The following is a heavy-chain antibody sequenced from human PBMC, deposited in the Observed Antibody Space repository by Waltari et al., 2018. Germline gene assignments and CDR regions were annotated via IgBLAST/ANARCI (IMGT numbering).Heavy chain of an antibody. D-gene: IGHD6-13*01. CDR3: ARLNRGIFDAFDY. J-gene: IGHJ4*02. CDR1: GGTFSSYA. V-gene: IGHV1-69*12. CDR2: IIPIFGTA. Sequence: QVQLVQSGAEVKKPGSSVKVSCKASGGTFSSYAISWLRQAPGQGLEWMGGIIPIFGTANYAHKFQGRVRITADESTSTAYMELSSLRSEDSAVYYWARLNRGIFDAFDYWGQGTLVTVSS.